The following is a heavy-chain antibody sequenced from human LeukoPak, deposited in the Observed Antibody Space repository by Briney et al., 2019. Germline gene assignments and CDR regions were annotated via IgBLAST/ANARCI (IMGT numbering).Heavy chain of an antibody. CDR2: IYYSGST. V-gene: IGHV4-59*01. D-gene: IGHD5-12*01. CDR3: ARVGGYSGYAQS. CDR1: GFTFGDYA. J-gene: IGHJ4*02. Sequence: PGGSLRLSCTASGFTFGDYAMSWFRQAPGKGLEWIGYIYYSGSTNYNPSLKSRVTISVDTSKNQFSLKLSSVTAADTAVYYCARVGGYSGYAQSWGQGTLVTVSS.